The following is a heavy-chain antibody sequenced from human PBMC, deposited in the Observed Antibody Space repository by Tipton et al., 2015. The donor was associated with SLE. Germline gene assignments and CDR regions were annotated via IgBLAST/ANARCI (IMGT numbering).Heavy chain of an antibody. CDR2: IYYSGST. CDR1: GGSISSGGYY. Sequence: TLSLTCTVSGGSISSGGYYWSWIRQHPGKGLEWIGYIYYSGSTYYNPSLKSRVTISVDTSKNQFSLKLSSVTAADTAVYYCAREGTYYYDSSGYYGGAFDIWGQGTMVTVSS. J-gene: IGHJ3*02. V-gene: IGHV4-31*03. D-gene: IGHD3-22*01. CDR3: AREGTYYYDSSGYYGGAFDI.